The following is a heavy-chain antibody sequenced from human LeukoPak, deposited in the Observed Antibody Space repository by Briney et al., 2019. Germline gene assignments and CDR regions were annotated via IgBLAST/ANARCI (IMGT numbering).Heavy chain of an antibody. V-gene: IGHV4-59*11. CDR1: GGSISSHY. Sequence: SETLSLTCTVSGGSISSHYWSWIRQPPGKGLEWIGYIYYSGSTNYNPSLKSRVTMSVDTSKNQFSLKLSSVTAADTAVYYCARDGYTGNYMDVWGKGTTVTVSS. CDR3: ARDGYTGNYMDV. J-gene: IGHJ6*03. CDR2: IYYSGST. D-gene: IGHD3-16*02.